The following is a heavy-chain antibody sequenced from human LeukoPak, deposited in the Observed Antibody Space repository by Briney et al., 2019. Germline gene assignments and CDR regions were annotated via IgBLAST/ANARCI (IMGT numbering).Heavy chain of an antibody. CDR3: SRFHRGGGYWYFDL. CDR2: FEPEDGEA. CDR1: GNTLTEVS. J-gene: IGHJ2*01. V-gene: IGHV1-24*01. Sequence: ASVKVSCKVSGNTLTEVSINWGRQPPGKGLKWMGGFEPEDGEAIYAQNFRGRVSRTEDTSTDTVYLERSSLRSDDTAVYFWSRFHRGGGYWYFDLWGRGTLVTVSS. D-gene: IGHD3-10*01.